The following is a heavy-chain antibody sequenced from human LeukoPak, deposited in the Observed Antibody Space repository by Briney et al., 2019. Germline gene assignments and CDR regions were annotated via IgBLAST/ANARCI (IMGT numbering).Heavy chain of an antibody. D-gene: IGHD2-2*01. V-gene: IGHV4-59*08. Sequence: PSETLSLTCTVSGGSISSYYWSWIRQSPGKGLEWIGSFSHRGGSYHNPPLKSRVTISLDTSKNQFSLKLTSVTVADTAVYYCARHEYGLNFDYWGQGTLVTVSS. CDR2: FSHRGGS. CDR3: ARHEYGLNFDY. CDR1: GGSISSYY. J-gene: IGHJ4*02.